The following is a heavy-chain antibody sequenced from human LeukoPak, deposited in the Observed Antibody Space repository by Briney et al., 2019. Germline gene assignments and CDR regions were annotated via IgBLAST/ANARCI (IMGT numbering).Heavy chain of an antibody. CDR2: MKGDGSET. CDR1: GVTFSDYA. D-gene: IGHD3-16*01. CDR3: ARPAYTAAYDL. J-gene: IGHJ3*01. Sequence: GGSLRLSCSASGVTFSDYAMTWVRQAPGKGLEWVANMKGDGSETHYVDSVKGRFTISRDNAKNSLYLQMNSLRAEDTAVYYCARPAYTAAYDLWGQGTMVTVSS. V-gene: IGHV3-7*01.